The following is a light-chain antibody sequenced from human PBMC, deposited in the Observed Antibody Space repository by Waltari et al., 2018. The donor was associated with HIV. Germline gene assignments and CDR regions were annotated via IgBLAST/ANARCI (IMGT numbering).Light chain of an antibody. Sequence: DIQMTQSPSSLSASVGDRVTISCRASQNIGSYLNWYQKKPGTAPDLLIYAASNLQNGVPSRFSGSGSGSDFTLTISGPQPADSAIYFCQQSYSSPRTFGQGTRL. CDR3: QQSYSSPRT. V-gene: IGKV1-39*01. CDR2: AAS. CDR1: QNIGSY. J-gene: IGKJ2*01.